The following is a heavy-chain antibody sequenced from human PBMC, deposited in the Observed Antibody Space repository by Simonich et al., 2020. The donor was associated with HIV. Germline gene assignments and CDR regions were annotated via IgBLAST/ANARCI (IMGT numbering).Heavy chain of an antibody. CDR3: ARRHPTTVTTPYFDY. D-gene: IGHD4-17*01. J-gene: IGHJ4*02. Sequence: QVQLQQWGAGLLKPSETLSLTCAVYGGSFSGYYWSWIRQPPRKGLEWIGEINHRGNTNYNPSLKSRVTISVDTSKNQFSLKLSSVTAADTAVYYCARRHPTTVTTPYFDYWGQGTLVTVSS. CDR2: INHRGNT. CDR1: GGSFSGYY. V-gene: IGHV4-34*01.